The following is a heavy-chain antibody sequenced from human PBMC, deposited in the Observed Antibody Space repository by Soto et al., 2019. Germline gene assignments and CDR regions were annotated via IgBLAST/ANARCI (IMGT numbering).Heavy chain of an antibody. Sequence: KTSETLSLTCAVYGGSFSGYYWSWIRQPPGKGLEWIGEINHSGSTNYNPSLKSRVTISVDTSKNQFSLKLSSVTAADTAVYYCARVQPGYSSSWYVWFDPWGQGTLVTVSS. D-gene: IGHD6-13*01. V-gene: IGHV4-34*01. CDR3: ARVQPGYSSSWYVWFDP. CDR2: INHSGST. J-gene: IGHJ5*02. CDR1: GGSFSGYY.